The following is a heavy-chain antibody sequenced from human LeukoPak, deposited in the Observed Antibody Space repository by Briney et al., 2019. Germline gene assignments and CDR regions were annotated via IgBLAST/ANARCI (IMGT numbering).Heavy chain of an antibody. V-gene: IGHV3-23*01. Sequence: PGGSLRLSCAASGFTFSSYAMSWVRQAPEKGQEWVSAISGSGGSTYYADSVKGRFTISRDNSKNTLYLQMNSLRAEDTAVYYCAGYYDFWSGYPVYWGQGTLVTVSS. D-gene: IGHD3-3*01. CDR2: ISGSGGST. J-gene: IGHJ4*02. CDR1: GFTFSSYA. CDR3: AGYYDFWSGYPVY.